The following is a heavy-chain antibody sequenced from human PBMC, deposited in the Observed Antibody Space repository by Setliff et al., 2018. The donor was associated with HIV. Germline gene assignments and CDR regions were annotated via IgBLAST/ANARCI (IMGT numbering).Heavy chain of an antibody. D-gene: IGHD3-16*01. J-gene: IGHJ6*03. CDR2: IIPIFGTA. CDR3: ARCGAGEWHLYMDV. Sequence: GASVKVSCKASGGAFSSYALSWVRQAPGQGLEWMGGIIPIFGTANYAQKFKGRVTFTADKSTSTVYMELSSLRSEDTAVYYCARCGAGEWHLYMDVWGKGTAVTVSS. V-gene: IGHV1-69*06. CDR1: GGAFSSYA.